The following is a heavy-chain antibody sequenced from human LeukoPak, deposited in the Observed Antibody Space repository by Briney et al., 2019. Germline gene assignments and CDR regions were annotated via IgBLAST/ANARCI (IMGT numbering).Heavy chain of an antibody. Sequence: PSETLSPTCAVYGGSFSGYYWSWIRQPPGKGLEWIGEINHSGSTNYNPSLKSRVTISVDTSKNQFSLKLSSVTAADTAVYYCARVPFWSGYPINWFDPWGQGTLVTVSS. D-gene: IGHD3-3*01. J-gene: IGHJ5*02. CDR1: GGSFSGYY. V-gene: IGHV4-34*01. CDR2: INHSGST. CDR3: ARVPFWSGYPINWFDP.